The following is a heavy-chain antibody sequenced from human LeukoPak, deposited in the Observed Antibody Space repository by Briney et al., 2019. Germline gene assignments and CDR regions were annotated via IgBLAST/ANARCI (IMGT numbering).Heavy chain of an antibody. CDR1: GGSISSYY. CDR3: ARMGGSGSYYLDY. V-gene: IGHV4-59*08. J-gene: IGHJ4*02. CDR2: IYYSGST. D-gene: IGHD1-26*01. Sequence: SETLSLTCTVSGGSISSYYWSWIRQPPGKGLEWIGYIYYSGSTNYNPSLKSRVTISVDTSKNQLSLKLSSVTAADTAVYYCARMGGSGSYYLDYWGQGTLVTVSS.